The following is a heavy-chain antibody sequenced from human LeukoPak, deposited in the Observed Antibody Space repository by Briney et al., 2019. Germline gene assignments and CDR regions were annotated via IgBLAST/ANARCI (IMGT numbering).Heavy chain of an antibody. D-gene: IGHD2-8*01. CDR2: IKSKTDGGTT. CDR3: TTDPEEYCTNGVCLISTDDAFDI. V-gene: IGHV3-15*01. J-gene: IGHJ3*02. CDR1: GFTFSNAW. Sequence: GGSLRLSCAASGFTFSNAWMSWVRQAPGKGLEWVGRIKSKTDGGTTDYAAPVKGRFTISRDDSKNTLYLQMNSLKTEDTAAYYCTTDPEEYCTNGVCLISTDDAFDIWGQGTMVTVSS.